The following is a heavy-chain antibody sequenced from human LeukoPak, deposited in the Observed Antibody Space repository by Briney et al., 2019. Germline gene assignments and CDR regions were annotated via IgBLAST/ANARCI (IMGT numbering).Heavy chain of an antibody. CDR3: ARGQQLEGYYFDY. Sequence: SETLSLTCAVYGGSFSGYYWSWIRQPPGKGLEWIAEINHSGSTNYNPSLKSRVTISVDTSRSQVSLKLSSVTAADTAVYYCARGQQLEGYYFDYWGQGTLVTVSS. V-gene: IGHV4-34*01. J-gene: IGHJ4*02. CDR2: INHSGST. D-gene: IGHD6-13*01. CDR1: GGSFSGYY.